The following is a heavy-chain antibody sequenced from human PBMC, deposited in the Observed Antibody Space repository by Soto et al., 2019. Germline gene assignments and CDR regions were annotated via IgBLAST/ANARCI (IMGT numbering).Heavy chain of an antibody. J-gene: IGHJ6*02. CDR2: VSPPFRTS. CDR3: ARVLYYGSGIYSPYGMDD. V-gene: IGHV1-69*01. D-gene: IGHD3-10*01. Sequence: QVQLVQTGAEVKKPGSSVKVSCKTSGVSFNNNGIGWVRQAPGHGLEWMGGVSPPFRTSNYGRNFQGRISITKDASTGTVNMEVSSLKSEGTTQYYCARVLYYGSGIYSPYGMDDWGQGTMVTVSS. CDR1: GVSFNNNG.